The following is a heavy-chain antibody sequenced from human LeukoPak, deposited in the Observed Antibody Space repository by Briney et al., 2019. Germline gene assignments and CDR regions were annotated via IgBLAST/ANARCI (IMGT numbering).Heavy chain of an antibody. Sequence: PSETLSLTCAVYGGSFSGYYWSWIRQPPGKGLEWIGEINHSGSTNYNPSLKSRVTISVDTSKNQFSLKLSSVTAADTAVYYCATGYSYGPDNWFDPWGQGTLVTVSS. V-gene: IGHV4-34*01. CDR2: INHSGST. J-gene: IGHJ5*02. CDR1: GGSFSGYY. CDR3: ATGYSYGPDNWFDP. D-gene: IGHD5-18*01.